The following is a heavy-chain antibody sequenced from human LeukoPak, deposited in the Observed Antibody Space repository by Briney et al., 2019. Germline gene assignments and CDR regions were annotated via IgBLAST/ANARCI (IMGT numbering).Heavy chain of an antibody. J-gene: IGHJ5*02. Sequence: GGSLRLSCAASGFTFDDYAMHWVRQAPGKGLEGVSGISWNGGSKAYADSVKSRFTISRDDAKNSLYLQMNSLRADDTAFYYCAKDITSYYDYVFEAWGQGTLVTVSS. D-gene: IGHD3-16*01. CDR2: ISWNGGSK. CDR1: GFTFDDYA. V-gene: IGHV3-9*01. CDR3: AKDITSYYDYVFEA.